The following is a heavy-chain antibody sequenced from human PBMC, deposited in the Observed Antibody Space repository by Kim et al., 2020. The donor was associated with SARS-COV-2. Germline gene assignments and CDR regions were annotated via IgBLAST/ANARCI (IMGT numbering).Heavy chain of an antibody. CDR2: ISGSGSSK. J-gene: IGHJ3*02. CDR3: AKPNIVNTMGAFDI. Sequence: GGSLRLSCAASGFSFSDFYMSWIRQAPGKGLEFVSYISGSGSSKYYADSVKGRFTISRDNAKNSLYLQMNSLRAEDTAVYYCAKPNIVNTMGAFDIWGQGTMVTVSS. CDR1: GFSFSDFY. V-gene: IGHV3-11*04. D-gene: IGHD5-12*01.